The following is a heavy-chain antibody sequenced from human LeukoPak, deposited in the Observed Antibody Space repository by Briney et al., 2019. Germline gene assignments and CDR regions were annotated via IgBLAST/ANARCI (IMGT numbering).Heavy chain of an antibody. CDR3: ARDSVRIFDF. CDR1: GYTFTGYY. J-gene: IGHJ4*02. CDR2: INPNGGVT. V-gene: IGHV1-2*02. Sequence: ASVKVSCKASGYTFTGYYMHWVRQAPGQGLEWMGWINPNGGVTNYAQKFQGRVTVTRDTSISTVYMELSSLRSDDTAVYYCARDSVRIFDFWGQGTLVTVPS. D-gene: IGHD6-6*01.